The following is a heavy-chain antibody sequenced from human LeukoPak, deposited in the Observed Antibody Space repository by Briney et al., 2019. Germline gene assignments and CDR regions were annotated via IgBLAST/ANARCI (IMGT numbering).Heavy chain of an antibody. CDR1: GFTFSSYA. V-gene: IGHV3-30-3*01. CDR2: ISYDGSNK. J-gene: IGHJ6*02. CDR3: ARSYSSSRYYYYGMDV. Sequence: PGRSLRLSCAASGFTFSSYAMHWVRQAPGKGLEWVAVISYDGSNKYYADSVKGRFTISRDNSKNTLYLQVNSLRAEDTAVYYCARSYSSSRYYYYGMDVWGQGTTVTVSS. D-gene: IGHD6-13*01.